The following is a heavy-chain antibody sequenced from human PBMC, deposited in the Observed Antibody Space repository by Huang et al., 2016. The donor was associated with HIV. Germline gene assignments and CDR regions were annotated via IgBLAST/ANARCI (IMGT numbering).Heavy chain of an antibody. CDR2: IIPIFGTA. V-gene: IGHV1-69*13. D-gene: IGHD3-16*02. Sequence: QVQLVQSGPEVKKPGSSVKVSCKASGEALSEYAFNGVRQAPRHGREWMGGIIPIFGTAKYAQKFEGRLTITADESTNTGYMELSRLECEDTAVYYCARDRGGWGTCRFTGNDYWGQGTLVTVSS. CDR1: GEALSEYA. J-gene: IGHJ4*02. CDR3: ARDRGGWGTCRFTGNDY.